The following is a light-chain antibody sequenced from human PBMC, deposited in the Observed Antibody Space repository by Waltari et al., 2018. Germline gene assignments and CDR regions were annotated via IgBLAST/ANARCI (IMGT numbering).Light chain of an antibody. J-gene: IGLJ3*02. CDR1: SSDVGVYNY. CDR3: SSFTKSSTFV. Sequence: QSALTQPASVSGSPGQSITISCTGTSSDVGVYNYVSWYQPHPGKAPKLMIYEVRKRPSGVSKRFSGSQSGNTASLTISGLQAEDEADYYCSSFTKSSTFVFGGGTKVTVL. CDR2: EVR. V-gene: IGLV2-14*03.